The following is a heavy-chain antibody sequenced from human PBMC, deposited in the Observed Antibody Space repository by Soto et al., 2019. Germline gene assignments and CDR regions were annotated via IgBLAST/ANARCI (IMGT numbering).Heavy chain of an antibody. Sequence: GSSVKVSCKASAGTFSSYAISWGRQAPGQGLAWMGGIIPIFGTANYAQKFQGRVTITADESTSTAYMELSSLRSEDTAVYYCAREGAGRVVPADYYYYGMDVWGQGTTVTVSS. CDR1: AGTFSSYA. CDR2: IIPIFGTA. V-gene: IGHV1-69*13. CDR3: AREGAGRVVPADYYYYGMDV. J-gene: IGHJ6*02. D-gene: IGHD2-2*01.